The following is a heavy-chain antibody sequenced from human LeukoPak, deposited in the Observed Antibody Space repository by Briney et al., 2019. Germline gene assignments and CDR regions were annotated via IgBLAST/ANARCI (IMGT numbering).Heavy chain of an antibody. D-gene: IGHD6-19*01. CDR2: ISSSSSTI. V-gene: IGHV3-48*01. J-gene: IGHJ6*03. Sequence: GGSLRLSCAASGFTFSSYSMNWVRQAPGKGLEWVSYISSSSSTIYYADSVKGRFTISRDNAKNSLYLQMNSLRAEDTAVYYCARGYSSGYRNYYYYYMDVWGKGTTVTVSS. CDR3: ARGYSSGYRNYYYYYMDV. CDR1: GFTFSSYS.